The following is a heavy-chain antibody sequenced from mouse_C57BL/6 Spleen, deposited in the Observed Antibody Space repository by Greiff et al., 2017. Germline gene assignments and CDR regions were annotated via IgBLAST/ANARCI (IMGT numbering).Heavy chain of an antibody. CDR1: GYSITSGYY. Sequence: EVKLLESGPGLVKPSQSLSLTCSVTGYSITSGYYWNWIRQFPGNKLEWMGYIRYDGSNNYNPSLKNRISITRDTSKNQFSLKLNSLTTEDTATYYCARESWDGGYYAMDYWGQGTSVTVSS. D-gene: IGHD4-1*01. J-gene: IGHJ4*01. CDR3: ARESWDGGYYAMDY. CDR2: IRYDGSN. V-gene: IGHV3-6*01.